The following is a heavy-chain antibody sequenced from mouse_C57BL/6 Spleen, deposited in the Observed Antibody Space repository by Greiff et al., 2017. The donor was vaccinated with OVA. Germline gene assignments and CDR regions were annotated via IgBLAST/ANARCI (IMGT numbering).Heavy chain of an antibody. Sequence: VQLQQPGAELVKPGASVKLSCKASGYTFTSYWMHWVKQRPGQGLEWIGMIHPNSGSTNYNEKFKSKATLTVDKSSSTAYMQLSSLTSEDSEVDSCARMGYDYDAVYLDYWGQGTTLTVSS. CDR3: ARMGYDYDAVYLDY. V-gene: IGHV1-64*01. D-gene: IGHD2-4*01. CDR2: IHPNSGST. J-gene: IGHJ2*01. CDR1: GYTFTSYW.